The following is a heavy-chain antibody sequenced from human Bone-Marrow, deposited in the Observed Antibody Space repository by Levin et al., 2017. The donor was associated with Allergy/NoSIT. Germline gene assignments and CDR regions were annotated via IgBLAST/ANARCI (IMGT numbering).Heavy chain of an antibody. CDR1: GASSRGFY. CDR2: IYYSGST. Sequence: SQTLSLTCTVTGASSRGFYWSWIRQPPGKGLEWIGYIYYSGSTNYSPSLKSRVSMSADMSRNQVYLTMSSVTAADTAVYYCARQAVPAAMNGFDSWGQGTLVTVSS. V-gene: IGHV4-59*08. J-gene: IGHJ5*01. D-gene: IGHD2-2*01. CDR3: ARQAVPAAMNGFDS.